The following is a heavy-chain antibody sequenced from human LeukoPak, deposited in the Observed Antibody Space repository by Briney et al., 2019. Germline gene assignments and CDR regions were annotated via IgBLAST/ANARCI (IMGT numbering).Heavy chain of an antibody. CDR1: GFTFSSHG. CDR2: ISPTSSYM. Sequence: GGSLRLSCAASGFTFSSHGISWVRQAPGKGLEWVSWISPTSSYMYYADSVEGRFTISRDNAKNSLYLQMNSLRAEDTALYYCVRDADGGNSWFDTWGQGTLVTVSS. V-gene: IGHV3-21*04. CDR3: VRDADGGNSWFDT. D-gene: IGHD4-23*01. J-gene: IGHJ5*02.